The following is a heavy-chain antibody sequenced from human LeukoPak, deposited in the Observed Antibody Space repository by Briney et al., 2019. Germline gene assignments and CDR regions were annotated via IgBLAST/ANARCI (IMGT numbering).Heavy chain of an antibody. J-gene: IGHJ4*02. D-gene: IGHD6-19*01. V-gene: IGHV3-53*01. CDR1: GFTFSSNY. Sequence: GGSLRLSCAASGFTFSSNYMSWVRQAPGKGLEWVSVIYSGGSTYYADSVKGRFTISRDNSKNTLYLQMNSLRAEDTAVYYCARDMVGQWLVGNTGDYWGQGTLVTVSS. CDR2: IYSGGST. CDR3: ARDMVGQWLVGNTGDY.